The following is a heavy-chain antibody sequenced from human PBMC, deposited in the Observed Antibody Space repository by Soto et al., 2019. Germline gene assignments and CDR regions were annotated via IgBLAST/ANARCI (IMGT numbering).Heavy chain of an antibody. D-gene: IGHD3-22*01. V-gene: IGHV5-10-1*01. J-gene: IGHJ4*02. CDR1: GYSFTSYW. CDR3: AREGGHYYDSSGPLDY. Sequence: TGESLKISCKGSGYSFTSYWISWVRQMPGKGLEWMGRIDPSDSYTNYSPSFQGHVTISADKSISTAYLQWSSLKASDTAMYYCAREGGHYYDSSGPLDYWGQGTLVTVSS. CDR2: IDPSDSYT.